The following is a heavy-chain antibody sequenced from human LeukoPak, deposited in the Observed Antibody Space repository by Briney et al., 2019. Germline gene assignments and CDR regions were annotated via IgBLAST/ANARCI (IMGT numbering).Heavy chain of an antibody. V-gene: IGHV1-69*13. D-gene: IGHD3-22*01. CDR2: IIPIFGTA. CDR3: ARETYYYDSSGYYYFDY. CDR1: GYTFTSYY. Sequence: ASVKVSCKASGYTFTSYYMHWVRQAPGQGLEWMGGIIPIFGTANYAQKFQGRVTITADESTSTAYMELSSLRSEDTAVYYCARETYYYDSSGYYYFDYWGQGTLVTVSS. J-gene: IGHJ4*02.